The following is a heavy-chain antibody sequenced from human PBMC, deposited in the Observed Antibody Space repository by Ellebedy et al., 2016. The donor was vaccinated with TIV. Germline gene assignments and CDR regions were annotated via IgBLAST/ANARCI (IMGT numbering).Heavy chain of an antibody. V-gene: IGHV4-31*03. J-gene: IGHJ4*02. Sequence: MPSETLSLTCKVSGGSINSGGYYWSWIRQLPGKGLEWIGYIYYSGSTYYNPSLKSRAAISIETSKNQFSLKLNSVTAADTAVYYCARISHNWNLRCFYYWGQGTLVTVSS. CDR2: IYYSGST. D-gene: IGHD1-7*01. CDR1: GGSINSGGYY. CDR3: ARISHNWNLRCFYY.